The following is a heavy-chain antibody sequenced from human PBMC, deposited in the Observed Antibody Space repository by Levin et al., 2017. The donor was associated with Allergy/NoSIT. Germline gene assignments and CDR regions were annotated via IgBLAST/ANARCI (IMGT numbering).Heavy chain of an antibody. V-gene: IGHV3-21*01. J-gene: IGHJ4*02. CDR2: ISSSSSYI. D-gene: IGHD2-15*01. Sequence: GESLKISCAASGFTFSSYSMNWVRQAPGKGLEWVSSISSSSSYIYYADSVKGRFTISRDNAKNSLYLQMNSLRAEDTAVYYCARGKDENSEVFDYWGQGTLVTVSS. CDR1: GFTFSSYS. CDR3: ARGKDENSEVFDY.